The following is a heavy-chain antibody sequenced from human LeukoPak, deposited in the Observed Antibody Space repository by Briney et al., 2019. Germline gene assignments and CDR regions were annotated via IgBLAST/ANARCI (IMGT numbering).Heavy chain of an antibody. Sequence: GSLRLSCAVSGFSVSGYWMTWVRQAPGKGLEWVANIKQDGSEKNYVDSVKGRFTISRNNAENSLFLQMNSLRVEDTAVYYCAREWQGGIAAAGTRIEGDYWGQGTLVAVSS. CDR2: IKQDGSEK. CDR1: GFSVSGYW. D-gene: IGHD6-13*01. CDR3: AREWQGGIAAAGTRIEGDY. J-gene: IGHJ4*02. V-gene: IGHV3-7*01.